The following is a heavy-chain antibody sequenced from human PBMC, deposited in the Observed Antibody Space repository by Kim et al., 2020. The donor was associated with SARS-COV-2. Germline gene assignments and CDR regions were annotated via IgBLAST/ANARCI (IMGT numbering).Heavy chain of an antibody. CDR1: GGSISSYY. Sequence: SETLSLTCTVSGGSISSYYWSWIRQPPGKGLEWIGYIYYSGSTNYNPSLKSRVTISVDTSKNQFSLKLSSVTAADTAVYYCARERVDIVARGAFDIWGQGTMVTVSS. D-gene: IGHD5-12*01. J-gene: IGHJ3*02. CDR3: ARERVDIVARGAFDI. CDR2: IYYSGST. V-gene: IGHV4-59*13.